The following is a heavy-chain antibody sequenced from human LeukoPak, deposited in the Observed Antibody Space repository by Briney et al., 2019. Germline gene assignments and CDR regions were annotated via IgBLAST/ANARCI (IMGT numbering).Heavy chain of an antibody. D-gene: IGHD2-15*01. CDR2: ISSSSSYI. Sequence: GGSLRLSCAASEFTFSSYSMKWVRQAPWKGLEWVSSISSSSSYIYYADSVKGRITISRDNAKNSLYLQMNSLRAEDTAVYYCATSRYCTSAGCYGSGYWGQGTLVTVSS. V-gene: IGHV3-21*03. CDR1: EFTFSSYS. CDR3: ATSRYCTSAGCYGSGY. J-gene: IGHJ4*02.